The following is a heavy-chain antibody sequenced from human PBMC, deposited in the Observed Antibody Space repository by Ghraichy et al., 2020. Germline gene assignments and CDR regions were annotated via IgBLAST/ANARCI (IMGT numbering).Heavy chain of an antibody. CDR2: IWYDAITK. CDR1: GFNFSSYG. J-gene: IGHJ3*01. D-gene: IGHD2-15*01. Sequence: GGSLRLSCVASGFNFSSYGMHWVRQAPGKGLEWVAVIWYDAITKHYADSVKGRFTISRDNSKNILYLEMNSPRAEDTALYYCARDRLKRALLEAVDVWGQGAKVTVSS. CDR3: ARDRLKRALLEAVDV. V-gene: IGHV3-33*01.